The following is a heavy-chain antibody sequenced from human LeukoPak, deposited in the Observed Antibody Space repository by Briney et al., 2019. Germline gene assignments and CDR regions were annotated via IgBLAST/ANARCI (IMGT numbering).Heavy chain of an antibody. Sequence: GGSLRLSCAASGFTFSDYYMSWIRQAPGKGLEWVSYISSSGSTIYYADSVKARFTISRDNAKNSLYLQMNSPRAEDTAVYYCASGSAVYGPHDSYYFDCWGQGTLVTVSS. CDR1: GFTFSDYY. J-gene: IGHJ4*02. D-gene: IGHD2/OR15-2a*01. CDR2: ISSSGSTI. V-gene: IGHV3-11*04. CDR3: ASGSAVYGPHDSYYFDC.